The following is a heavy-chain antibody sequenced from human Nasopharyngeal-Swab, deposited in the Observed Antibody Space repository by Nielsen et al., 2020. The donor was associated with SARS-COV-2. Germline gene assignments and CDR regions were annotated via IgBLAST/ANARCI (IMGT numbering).Heavy chain of an antibody. V-gene: IGHV4-30-4*01. CDR3: ARDYYDSSGYYGGFDP. CDR2: IYYSGST. D-gene: IGHD3-22*01. Sequence: WIRQPPGKGLGWIGYIYYSGSTYYNPSLKSRVTISADTSKNQFSLKLSSVTAADTAVYYCARDYYDSSGYYGGFDPWGQGTLVTVSS. J-gene: IGHJ5*02.